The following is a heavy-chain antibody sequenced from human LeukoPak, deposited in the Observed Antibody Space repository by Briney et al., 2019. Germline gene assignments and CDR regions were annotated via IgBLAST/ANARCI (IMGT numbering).Heavy chain of an antibody. V-gene: IGHV4-59*08. CDR2: IYYRGYT. CDR1: GGSISSYY. CDR3: ARATIEDTWYVGSTDV. J-gene: IGHJ6*02. D-gene: IGHD6-13*01. Sequence: SETLSVTCNVSGGSISSYYWSWIRQPPGKGLEWIGYIYYRGYTKYNPSLKSRVAMSVDTSKNQFSLKLNSVTAADTAVYYCARATIEDTWYVGSTDVWGQGTTVTVSS.